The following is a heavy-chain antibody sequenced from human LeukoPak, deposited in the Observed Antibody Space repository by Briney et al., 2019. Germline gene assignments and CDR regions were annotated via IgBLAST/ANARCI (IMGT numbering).Heavy chain of an antibody. Sequence: GGSLRLSCAASGFTFSDYYMSWIRQAPGKGLEWVSYISSSGSTIYYEDSVKGRFTISRDKAKNPLYLQMNSLRAEDTAVYYCARGLAVTTTRSSLDYWGQGTLVTVSS. CDR2: ISSSGSTI. CDR3: ARGLAVTTTRSSLDY. D-gene: IGHD4-17*01. CDR1: GFTFSDYY. J-gene: IGHJ4*02. V-gene: IGHV3-11*01.